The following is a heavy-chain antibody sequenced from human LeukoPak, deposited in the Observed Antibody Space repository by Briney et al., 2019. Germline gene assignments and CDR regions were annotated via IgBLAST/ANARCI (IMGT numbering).Heavy chain of an antibody. CDR3: ARGDPHADL. V-gene: IGHV3-48*04. J-gene: IGHJ5*02. CDR1: GFTFSSYS. Sequence: GGSLRLSCAASGFTFSSYSMNWVRQAPGKGLECVAYISSSGSTKYYADSVKGRFTISRDNARTSLYLQMNSLRVEDTGVYYCARGDPHADLWGQGTLVTVSS. CDR2: ISSSGSTK.